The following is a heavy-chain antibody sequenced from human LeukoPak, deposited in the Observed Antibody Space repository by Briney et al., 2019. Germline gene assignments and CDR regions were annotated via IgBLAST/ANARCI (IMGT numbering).Heavy chain of an antibody. J-gene: IGHJ3*02. V-gene: IGHV3-30*04. Sequence: GGSLRLSCAASGFTFSSYAMHWVRQAPGKGLEWVAVISYDGSNKYYADSVKGRFTISRDNSKNTLYLQMNSLRAEDTAVYYCAKGDYGDYRGVAFDIWGQGTMVTVSS. CDR1: GFTFSSYA. CDR2: ISYDGSNK. D-gene: IGHD4-17*01. CDR3: AKGDYGDYRGVAFDI.